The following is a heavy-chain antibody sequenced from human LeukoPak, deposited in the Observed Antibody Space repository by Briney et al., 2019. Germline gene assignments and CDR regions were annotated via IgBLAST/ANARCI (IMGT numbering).Heavy chain of an antibody. CDR2: INLDGSGT. CDR1: GFTFSSYW. D-gene: IGHD7-27*01. J-gene: IGHJ6*03. V-gene: IGHV3-74*01. Sequence: GGSLRLSCAASGFTFSSYWMHWVRQAPGKGLVWVSRINLDGSGTVYADSVKGRFTISRDNAKNTLYLQMYSLRAEDTAVYYCAKVRPGYYYMDVWGKGTTVTVSS. CDR3: AKVRPGYYYMDV.